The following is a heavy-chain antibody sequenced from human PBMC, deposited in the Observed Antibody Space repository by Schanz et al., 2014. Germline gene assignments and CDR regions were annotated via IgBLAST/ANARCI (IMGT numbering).Heavy chain of an antibody. J-gene: IGHJ2*01. CDR1: GGSIRSGTYY. CDR3: ARDTTWRLDL. CDR2: VFPNGIT. D-gene: IGHD1-1*01. Sequence: QVQLQESGPGLVKPSQTLSLTCTVSGGSIRSGTYYWSWIRQPAGKALEWVGRVFPNGITNYNPSLKSRVPIPIYTSNNQFSLTLTSLTAADTAVYYCARDTTWRLDLWGRGTLVTVSS. V-gene: IGHV4-61*02.